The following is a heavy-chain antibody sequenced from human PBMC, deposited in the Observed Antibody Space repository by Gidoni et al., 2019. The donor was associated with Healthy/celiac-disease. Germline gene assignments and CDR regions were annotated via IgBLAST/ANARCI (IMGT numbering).Heavy chain of an antibody. D-gene: IGHD6-13*01. CDR1: GFTFSSYA. Sequence: EVQLLESGGGLVQPGGSLRLSCAASGFTFSSYAMSWVRQAPGKGLEWVSAISGSGGSTYYADSVKGRFTISRFNSKNTLYLQMNSLRAEDTAVYYCEPAPAAGFDYWGQGTLVTVSS. J-gene: IGHJ4*02. CDR2: ISGSGGST. V-gene: IGHV3-23*01. CDR3: EPAPAAGFDY.